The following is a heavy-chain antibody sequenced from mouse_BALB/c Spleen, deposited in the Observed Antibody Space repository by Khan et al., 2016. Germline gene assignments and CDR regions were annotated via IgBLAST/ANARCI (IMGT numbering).Heavy chain of an antibody. CDR3: ARSTMIMDY. CDR2: IDPANGNT. J-gene: IGHJ4*01. V-gene: IGHV14-3*02. D-gene: IGHD2-4*01. Sequence: VQRKQSGVELVKPGASVKLSCTASGFNIKDTYMHWVKQRPEQGLEWIGRIDPANGNTKYDPKFQGTATITADTSSNTAYLQLSSLTSEDAAVYSCARSTMIMDYWGQGTSVTVSS. CDR1: GFNIKDTY.